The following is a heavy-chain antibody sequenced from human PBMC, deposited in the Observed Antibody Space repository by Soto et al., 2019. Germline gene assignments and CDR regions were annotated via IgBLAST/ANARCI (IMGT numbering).Heavy chain of an antibody. Sequence: PGGSLRLCCAASGFTLSTYDMHWVRQATGKGLEWVAGLSYAGDTYYPGSVKGRFTVSRESAKNSLYLQMNSLTAGDTAVYYCAKGPHSASGHYYMSVWGKGTTVTVSS. V-gene: IGHV3-13*01. CDR1: GFTLSTYD. CDR3: AKGPHSASGHYYMSV. D-gene: IGHD3-10*01. J-gene: IGHJ6*03. CDR2: LSYAGDT.